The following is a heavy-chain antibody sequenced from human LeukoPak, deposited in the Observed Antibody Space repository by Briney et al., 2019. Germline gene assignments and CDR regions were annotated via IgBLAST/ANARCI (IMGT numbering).Heavy chain of an antibody. Sequence: GGSLRLSCAASGFTFSSYSMNWVRQAPGKGLEWVSSISSSSSYIYYADSVKGRFTISRDNAKNLLYLQMNSLRAEDTAVYYCARGPQGGYCSSTSCYYYYYYMDVWGKGTTVTVSS. CDR3: ARGPQGGYCSSTSCYYYYYYMDV. V-gene: IGHV3-21*01. CDR2: ISSSSSYI. D-gene: IGHD2-2*01. J-gene: IGHJ6*03. CDR1: GFTFSSYS.